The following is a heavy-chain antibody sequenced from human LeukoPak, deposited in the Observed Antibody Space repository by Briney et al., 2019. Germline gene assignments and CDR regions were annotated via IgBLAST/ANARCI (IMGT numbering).Heavy chain of an antibody. D-gene: IGHD2-21*01. CDR3: ARGNCGGDCYNYYFDY. CDR1: GGSISSGDYY. V-gene: IGHV4-30-4*08. CDR2: IYYSGST. J-gene: IGHJ4*02. Sequence: SETLSLTCTVSGGSISSGDYYWSWIRQPPGKGLEWIGYIYYSGSTYYNPSLKSRVTISVDTSKNQFSLKLSSVTAADTAVYYCARGNCGGDCYNYYFDYWGQGTLVTASS.